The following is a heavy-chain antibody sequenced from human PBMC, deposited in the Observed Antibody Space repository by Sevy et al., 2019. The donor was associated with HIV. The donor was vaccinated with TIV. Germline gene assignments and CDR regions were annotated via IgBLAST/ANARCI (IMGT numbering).Heavy chain of an antibody. CDR1: GYSFTSYW. D-gene: IGHD6-19*01. CDR2: IYPGDSDT. V-gene: IGHV5-51*01. Sequence: GESLKISCKGSGYSFTSYWIGWVRQMPGKGLEWIGIIYPGDSDTRYSPSFQGQVTISADKSISTAYLQWSSLKASDTAMYYCASPSIAVAGTGFEPYYYYGMDVWGQGTTVTVSS. CDR3: ASPSIAVAGTGFEPYYYYGMDV. J-gene: IGHJ6*02.